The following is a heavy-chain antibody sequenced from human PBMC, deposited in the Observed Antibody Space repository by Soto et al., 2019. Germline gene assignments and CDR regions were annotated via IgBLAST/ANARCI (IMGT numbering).Heavy chain of an antibody. J-gene: IGHJ4*02. CDR3: ARDRGGTFYX. CDR2: ISYDGSNK. D-gene: IGHD5-12*01. Sequence: GGSLRLSFAASGFTFSSYAMHWVRQAPGKGLEWVSFISYDGSNKYYEYSVKVRFTISRDNSKNTLYLQMNSLRAEDTAVYYCARDRGGTFYXWGQVTLVTVSX. CDR1: GFTFSSYA. V-gene: IGHV3-30-3*01.